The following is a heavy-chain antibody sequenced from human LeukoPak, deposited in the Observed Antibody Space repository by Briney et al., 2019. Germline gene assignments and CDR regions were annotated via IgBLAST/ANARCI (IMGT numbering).Heavy chain of an antibody. CDR3: ARHLDTAMVTGSPSQRYYYYGMDV. Sequence: SETLSLTCTVSGGSISSYYWSWIRQPPGKGMEWIGYIYYNGSTTYNPSLKSRVTIPVDTSKNQFSLKLSSVTAADTAVYYCARHLDTAMVTGSPSQRYYYYGMDVWGQGTTVTVSS. J-gene: IGHJ6*02. CDR2: IYYNGST. CDR1: GGSISSYY. V-gene: IGHV4-59*01. D-gene: IGHD5-18*01.